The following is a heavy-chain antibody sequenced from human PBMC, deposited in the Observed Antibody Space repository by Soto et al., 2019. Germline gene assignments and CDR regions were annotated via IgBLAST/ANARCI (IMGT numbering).Heavy chain of an antibody. J-gene: IGHJ5*01. CDR1: GFTFFAYW. Sequence: EVQLVESGGGLVQPGGSLRLSCAASGFTFFAYWIHWVRQVPGKGLVWVSRINSDGSHTSYADSVRGRFTISRDNSKNTFDFQMNCLTAEDTAVYYWAKVGGYGDDAGENWFASWGQGSLVTVSS. D-gene: IGHD4-17*01. V-gene: IGHV3-74*01. CDR3: AKVGGYGDDAGENWFAS. CDR2: INSDGSHT.